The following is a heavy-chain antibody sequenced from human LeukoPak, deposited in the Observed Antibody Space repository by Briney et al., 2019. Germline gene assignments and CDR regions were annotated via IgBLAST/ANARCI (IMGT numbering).Heavy chain of an antibody. CDR3: APDEGGDYVGLDY. CDR1: GFTFSNYA. CDR2: ISGSGGST. Sequence: PGGSLRLSCAASGFTFSNYAMSWVRQAPGKGLEWVSAISGSGGSTYYADAVKGRFTISRDNSKNTLYLQMSSLRTEDTAMYYCAPDEGGDYVGLDYWGRGTLVTVSS. D-gene: IGHD4-17*01. V-gene: IGHV3-23*01. J-gene: IGHJ4*02.